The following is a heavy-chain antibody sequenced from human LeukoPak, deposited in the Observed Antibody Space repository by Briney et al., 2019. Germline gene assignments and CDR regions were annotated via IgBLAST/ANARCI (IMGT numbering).Heavy chain of an antibody. CDR3: ARVDWVIS. D-gene: IGHD3-16*02. J-gene: IGHJ5*02. Sequence: GASVKVSCKASGYTFTDYYIHWVRQAPGQGLEWMGWINPNSGGANYAQRFQGRVAMTRDTSISTAYMELSSLRSDDTAVYYCARVDWVISWGQGTLVTVSS. V-gene: IGHV1-2*02. CDR1: GYTFTDYY. CDR2: INPNSGGA.